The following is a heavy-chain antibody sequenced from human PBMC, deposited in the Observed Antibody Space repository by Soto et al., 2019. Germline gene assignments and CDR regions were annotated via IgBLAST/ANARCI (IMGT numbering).Heavy chain of an antibody. CDR3: AGISGSYFRHYGMDV. V-gene: IGHV4-34*01. CDR1: GGSFSGYY. Sequence: PSETLSLTCAVYGGSFSGYYWSWIRQPPGKGLEWIGEINHSGSTNYNPSLKSRVTISVDTSKNQFSLELSSVTAADTAVYYCAGISGSYFRHYGMDVWGQGTTVTVSS. J-gene: IGHJ6*02. D-gene: IGHD3-10*01. CDR2: INHSGST.